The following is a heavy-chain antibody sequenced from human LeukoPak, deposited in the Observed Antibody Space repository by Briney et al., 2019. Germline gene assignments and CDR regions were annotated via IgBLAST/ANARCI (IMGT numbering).Heavy chain of an antibody. Sequence: ASVKVSCKPSGYTFTSYGISWVRQAPGQGLEWMGWISAYNGNTNYAQKLQGRVTMTTDTSTSTTYMEPRSLRSDDTVVYYCARVHIVVVTAIGFDYWGQGTLVTVSS. CDR3: ARVHIVVVTAIGFDY. D-gene: IGHD2-21*02. J-gene: IGHJ4*02. V-gene: IGHV1-18*01. CDR1: GYTFTSYG. CDR2: ISAYNGNT.